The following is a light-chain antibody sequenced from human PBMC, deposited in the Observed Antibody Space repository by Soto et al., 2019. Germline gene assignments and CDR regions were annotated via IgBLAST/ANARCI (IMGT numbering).Light chain of an antibody. V-gene: IGLV1-47*02. CDR2: YNN. Sequence: QSVLTQPPSASGTPGQRFTISCSLISSNIGSNYVYWYQQLPGTAPKLLIYYNNQRPSGVPDRFSGSKSGTSASLAISGLRSEDEADYYCATWDDSLSGYVFGTGTKVTVL. J-gene: IGLJ1*01. CDR1: SSNIGSNY. CDR3: ATWDDSLSGYV.